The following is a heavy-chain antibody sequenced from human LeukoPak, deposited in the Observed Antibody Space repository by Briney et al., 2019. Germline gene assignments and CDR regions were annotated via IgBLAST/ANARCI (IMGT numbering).Heavy chain of an antibody. Sequence: PSETLSLTCSVSGDSVSSSPYYWGWIRQPPGKGLEWIGNTFSTSTLYNASLRSRVTILVDTSKNQFSLKLTSATAADTAIYYCARYKFHNYFDPWGQGALVVVSS. D-gene: IGHD5-24*01. J-gene: IGHJ5*02. CDR2: TFSTST. V-gene: IGHV4-61*01. CDR1: GDSVSSSPYY. CDR3: ARYKFHNYFDP.